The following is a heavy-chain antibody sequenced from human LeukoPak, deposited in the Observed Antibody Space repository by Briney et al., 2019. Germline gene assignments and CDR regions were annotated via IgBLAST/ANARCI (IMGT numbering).Heavy chain of an antibody. J-gene: IGHJ4*02. V-gene: IGHV3-74*01. CDR2: IRGDGSMT. CDR3: ARDGFGTGSN. Sequence: GRSLRLSCAASEFTFSAYWMHWVRQAPGKGLVWVSRIRGDGSMTNYADSVKGRFTISRDNAKNTLYLQMNTLRADDTAVYYCARDGFGTGSNWGQGTLVTVSS. CDR1: EFTFSAYW. D-gene: IGHD3-16*01.